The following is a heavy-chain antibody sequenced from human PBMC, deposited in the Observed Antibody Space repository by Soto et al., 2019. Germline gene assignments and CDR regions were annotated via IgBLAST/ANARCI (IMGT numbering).Heavy chain of an antibody. CDR3: ARRAGVLYCSSTSCYHNYYYYYMDV. CDR2: INAGNGNT. Sequence: GASVKVSCTASGYTFTSYTMHWVRQAPGQRLEWMGWINAGNGNTKYSQKFQGRVTITRDTSASTAYMELSSLRSEDTAVYYCARRAGVLYCSSTSCYHNYYYYYMDVWGKGTTVTVSS. D-gene: IGHD2-2*01. V-gene: IGHV1-3*01. CDR1: GYTFTSYT. J-gene: IGHJ6*03.